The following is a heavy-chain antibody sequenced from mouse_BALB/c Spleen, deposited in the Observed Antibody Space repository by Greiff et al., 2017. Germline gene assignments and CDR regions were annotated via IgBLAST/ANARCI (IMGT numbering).Heavy chain of an antibody. Sequence: EVHLVESGGGLVKPGGSLKLSCAASGFTFSDYYMYWVRQTPEKRLEWVATISDGGSYTYYPDSVKGRFTISRDNAKNNLYLQMSSLTSEDTAMYYCARDRGVYYGYDAGYAMDYWGQGTSVTVSS. CDR3: ARDRGVYYGYDAGYAMDY. D-gene: IGHD2-2*01. J-gene: IGHJ4*01. CDR2: ISDGGSYT. CDR1: GFTFSDYY. V-gene: IGHV5-4*02.